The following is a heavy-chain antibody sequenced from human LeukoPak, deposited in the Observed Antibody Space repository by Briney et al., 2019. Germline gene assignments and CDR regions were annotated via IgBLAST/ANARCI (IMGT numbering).Heavy chain of an antibody. J-gene: IGHJ5*02. CDR3: ARHIPDYDFWSGYLSNWFDP. CDR2: IYYSGST. V-gene: IGHV4-59*08. D-gene: IGHD3-3*01. Sequence: SETLSLTCTVSGGSISSYYWSWIRQPPGKGLEWIGYIYYSGSTNYIPSLKSRVTISVDTSKNQFSLKLSSVTAADTAVYYCARHIPDYDFWSGYLSNWFDPWGQGTLVTVSS. CDR1: GGSISSYY.